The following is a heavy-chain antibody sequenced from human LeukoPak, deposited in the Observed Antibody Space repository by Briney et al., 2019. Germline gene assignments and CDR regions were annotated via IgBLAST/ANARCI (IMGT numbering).Heavy chain of an antibody. CDR1: GGSISSYY. CDR2: IYYSGST. J-gene: IGHJ4*02. CDR3: AREEALGSGSFDY. V-gene: IGHV4-59*01. Sequence: SETLSLTCTVSGGSISSYYWSWIRRPPGKGLEWIGYIYYSGSTSYNPSLKSRVTISVDTSKNQFSLKLSSVTAADTAVYYCAREEALGSGSFDYWGQGTLVTVSS. D-gene: IGHD1-26*01.